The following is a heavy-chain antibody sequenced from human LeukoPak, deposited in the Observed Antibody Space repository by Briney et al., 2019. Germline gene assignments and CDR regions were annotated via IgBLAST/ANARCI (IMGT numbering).Heavy chain of an antibody. D-gene: IGHD2-2*01. Sequence: GGSLRLSCAASGFTFNSYPMSWVRQAPGKGLEWVSAISWSGGSTYYADSVKGRFTISRDNYKNTLYLQMNSLRAEDTAVYYCAKAFSYCSSTSCPQDYWGQGTLVTVSS. CDR1: GFTFNSYP. J-gene: IGHJ4*02. CDR3: AKAFSYCSSTSCPQDY. V-gene: IGHV3-23*01. CDR2: ISWSGGST.